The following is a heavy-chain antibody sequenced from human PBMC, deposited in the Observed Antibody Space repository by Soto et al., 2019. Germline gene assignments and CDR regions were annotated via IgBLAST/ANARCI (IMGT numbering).Heavy chain of an antibody. Sequence: SETLSLTCSVSGGSINSYWWSWIRQPAGKGLEWIGRVYSSGTTDYNPSLNSQATLSVETSKNQFSLKLSSVTAADTAVYYCASDIGSYAYGEGYWGQGIQVTVSS. CDR2: VYSSGTT. D-gene: IGHD3-10*01. CDR1: GGSINSYW. J-gene: IGHJ4*02. CDR3: ASDIGSYAYGEGY. V-gene: IGHV4-4*07.